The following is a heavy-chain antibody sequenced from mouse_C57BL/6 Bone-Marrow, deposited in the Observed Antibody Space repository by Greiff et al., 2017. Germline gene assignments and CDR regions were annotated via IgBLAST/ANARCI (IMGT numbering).Heavy chain of an antibody. D-gene: IGHD2-3*01. CDR3: ASLYDGYYYWYFDV. CDR2: ISNGGGST. V-gene: IGHV5-12*01. J-gene: IGHJ1*03. CDR1: GFTFSDYY. Sequence: EVKLVESGGGLVQPGGSLKLSCAASGFTFSDYYMYWVRQTPGKRLEWVAYISNGGGSTYYPDTVKGRFTISRDNAKNTLYLQMSRLKSEDTAMYYCASLYDGYYYWYFDVWGTGTTVTVSS.